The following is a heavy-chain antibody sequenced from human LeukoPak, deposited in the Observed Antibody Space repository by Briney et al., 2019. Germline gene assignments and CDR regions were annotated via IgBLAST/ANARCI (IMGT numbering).Heavy chain of an antibody. CDR1: GYSISSGYY. Sequence: KPSETLSLTCTVSGYSISSGYYWGWIRQPPGKGLEWIGSIYHSGSTYYNPSLKSRVTISVDTSKNQFSLKLSSVTAADTAVYYCARVRYSYGYDYYYGMDVWGQGTTVTVSS. J-gene: IGHJ6*02. CDR3: ARVRYSYGYDYYYGMDV. D-gene: IGHD5-18*01. CDR2: IYHSGST. V-gene: IGHV4-38-2*02.